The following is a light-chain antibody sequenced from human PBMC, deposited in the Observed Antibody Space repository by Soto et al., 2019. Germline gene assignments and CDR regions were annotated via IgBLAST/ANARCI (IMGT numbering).Light chain of an antibody. V-gene: IGKV3-15*01. CDR2: VAS. CDR3: QQYNVWPLT. CDR1: QSVSSN. Sequence: EIVMTQSPATLSVSPGERATLSCRSSQSVSSNLPWYQQKPGQTPKLLIYVASTRATGIPARFSGSGSGTEFTLTIRSLQSEDFAVYYCQQYNVWPLTFGGGTKVEFK. J-gene: IGKJ4*02.